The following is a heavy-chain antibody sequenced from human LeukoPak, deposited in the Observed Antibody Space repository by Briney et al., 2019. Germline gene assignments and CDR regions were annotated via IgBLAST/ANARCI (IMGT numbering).Heavy chain of an antibody. Sequence: GGSLRLSCAASEFTFSSYSMNWVRQAPGKGLEWVSFISSSSTISYADSVKGRFTISRDNAKNSLYLQMNSLRDEDTAVYYSARERGSGYYSSGFDYWGQGTLVTVSS. D-gene: IGHD5-12*01. CDR2: ISSSSTI. V-gene: IGHV3-48*02. CDR3: ARERGSGYYSSGFDY. J-gene: IGHJ4*02. CDR1: EFTFSSYS.